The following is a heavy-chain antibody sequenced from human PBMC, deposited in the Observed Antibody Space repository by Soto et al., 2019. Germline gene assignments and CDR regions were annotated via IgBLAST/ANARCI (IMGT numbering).Heavy chain of an antibody. CDR1: GGSISSGGYY. CDR2: IYYSGST. D-gene: IGHD2-15*01. J-gene: IGHJ5*02. Sequence: QVQLQESGPGLVKPSQTLSLTCTVSGGSISSGGYYWSWIRQHPGKGLEWIGDIYYSGSTYYNPSLKRRVTVSVETSKNQSPLKLSSVTAAETAVYYCARNINPWGQGTLLTVSP. CDR3: ARNINP. V-gene: IGHV4-31*03.